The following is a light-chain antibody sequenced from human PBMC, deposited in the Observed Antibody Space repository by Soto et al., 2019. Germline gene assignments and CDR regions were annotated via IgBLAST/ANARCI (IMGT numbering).Light chain of an antibody. Sequence: QSVLTQPPLVSGAPGQRVTISCTGSSSNIGAGYDVHWYQQLPGTAPKLLIYGNSNRPSGVPDRFSGSKSGTSASLAITGLQAEDEADYYCQSYDSSLSGHVVFGGGTKVTVL. CDR2: GNS. CDR1: SSNIGAGYD. V-gene: IGLV1-40*01. J-gene: IGLJ2*01. CDR3: QSYDSSLSGHVV.